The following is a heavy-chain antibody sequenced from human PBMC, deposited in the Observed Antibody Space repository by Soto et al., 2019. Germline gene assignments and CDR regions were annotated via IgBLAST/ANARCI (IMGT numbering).Heavy chain of an antibody. J-gene: IGHJ6*02. V-gene: IGHV1-46*01. Sequence: ASVKVSCKASGYTFTSYYMHWLRQAPGQGLEWMGIINPSGGSTSYAQKFRGRVTMTRDTSTSTVYMELSSLRSEDTAVYYCARDPSVIEYYDFWSGPKTYYYYGMDVWGQGTTVTVSS. CDR3: ARDPSVIEYYDFWSGPKTYYYYGMDV. D-gene: IGHD3-3*01. CDR2: INPSGGST. CDR1: GYTFTSYY.